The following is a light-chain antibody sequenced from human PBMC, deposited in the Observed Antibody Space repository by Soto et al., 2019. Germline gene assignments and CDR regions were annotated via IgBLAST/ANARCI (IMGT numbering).Light chain of an antibody. CDR1: QSVSHK. V-gene: IGKV3-20*01. CDR3: QQYGSPGT. J-gene: IGKJ1*01. CDR2: GAS. Sequence: EMVMTQSPATLSVSPGERATLSCRASQSVSHKLAWYQQKPGQAPRLLIYGASNRATGIPDRFSGSGSGTDFTLTISRLEPEDFAVYCCQQYGSPGTFGQGTKVDIK.